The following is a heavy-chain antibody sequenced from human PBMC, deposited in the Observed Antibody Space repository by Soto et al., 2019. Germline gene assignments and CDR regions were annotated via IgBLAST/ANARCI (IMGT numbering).Heavy chain of an antibody. J-gene: IGHJ4*02. D-gene: IGHD3-3*01. CDR1: GFTFSSYG. CDR3: AKDGGYYDFWSGYYNY. Sequence: GGSLRLSCAASGFTFSSYGMHWVRQAPGKGLEWVAVISYDGSNKYYADSVKGRFTISRDNSKNTLYLQMNSLRAEDTVVYYCAKDGGYYDFWSGYYNYWGQGTLVTVSS. V-gene: IGHV3-30*18. CDR2: ISYDGSNK.